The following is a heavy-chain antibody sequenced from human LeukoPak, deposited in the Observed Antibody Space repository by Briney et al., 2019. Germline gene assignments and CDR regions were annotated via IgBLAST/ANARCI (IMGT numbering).Heavy chain of an antibody. CDR1: GYTFTSYG. D-gene: IGHD5-24*01. CDR2: SSAYNGNT. J-gene: IGHJ6*02. Sequence: GASVKVSCKASGYTFTSYGISWVRQAPGQGLECMGWSSAYNGNTNYAQKLQGRVTMTTDTSTSTAYMELRSLRSDDTAVYYCARQRDSPNYGMDVWGQGTTVTVSS. V-gene: IGHV1-18*01. CDR3: ARQRDSPNYGMDV.